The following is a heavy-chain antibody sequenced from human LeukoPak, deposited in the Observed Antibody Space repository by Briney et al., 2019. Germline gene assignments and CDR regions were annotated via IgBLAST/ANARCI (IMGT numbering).Heavy chain of an antibody. CDR2: ISYDGSKK. J-gene: IGHJ4*02. CDR1: GFTFSSYG. CDR3: AISNDYGPFDY. D-gene: IGHD4-17*01. Sequence: GGSLRLSCAASGFTFSSYGMHWVRQAPGKGLEWVAVISYDGSKKYYADSVKGRFTISRDNSKNTLYLQMNSLRAEDTAVYYCAISNDYGPFDYWGQGTLVTVSS. V-gene: IGHV3-30*03.